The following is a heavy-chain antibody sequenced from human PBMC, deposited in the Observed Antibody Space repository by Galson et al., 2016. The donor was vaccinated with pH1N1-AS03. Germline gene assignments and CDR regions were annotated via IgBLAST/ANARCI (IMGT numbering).Heavy chain of an antibody. J-gene: IGHJ4*02. D-gene: IGHD6-19*01. CDR2: LSNSAAST. CDR1: GFTFSNYA. CDR3: AGEIHFSGPLDY. V-gene: IGHV3-23*01. Sequence: SLRLSCAASGFTFSNYAMGWVRQAPGKGLEWVSALSNSAASTYYADSVKVRFTIARDNSKNTLYLQMNSLRAEDTAIYYCAGEIHFSGPLDYWGQGTLVTVSS.